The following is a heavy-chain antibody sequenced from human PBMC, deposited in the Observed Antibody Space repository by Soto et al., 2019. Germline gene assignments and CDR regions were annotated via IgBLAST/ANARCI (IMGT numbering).Heavy chain of an antibody. Sequence: QVQLQESGPGLVKPSETLSLTCTVSGGSISSYYWSWIRQPPGKGLEWIGYIYYSGSTNYNPSLKSRVTRSLDTSRNQFSLKLSSVTAADTAVYYCARARGWYSAYYFDYWGQGTLVTVSS. V-gene: IGHV4-59*01. CDR2: IYYSGST. J-gene: IGHJ4*02. D-gene: IGHD6-19*01. CDR1: GGSISSYY. CDR3: ARARGWYSAYYFDY.